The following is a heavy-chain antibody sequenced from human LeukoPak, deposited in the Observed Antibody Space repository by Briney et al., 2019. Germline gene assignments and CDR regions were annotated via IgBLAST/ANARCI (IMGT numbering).Heavy chain of an antibody. CDR2: INHRGST. CDR3: ARLRPVGIVVFPGSYSYYYMDV. Sequence: SETLSLTCAVYGGSFSGYYWSWIRQPPGKGLEWIGEINHRGSTNYNPPLKSRVTISVDTSKNQFSLKLSSVTAADTAVYYCARLRPVGIVVFPGSYSYYYMDVWGKGTTVTVSS. J-gene: IGHJ6*03. D-gene: IGHD1-14*01. CDR1: GGSFSGYY. V-gene: IGHV4-34*01.